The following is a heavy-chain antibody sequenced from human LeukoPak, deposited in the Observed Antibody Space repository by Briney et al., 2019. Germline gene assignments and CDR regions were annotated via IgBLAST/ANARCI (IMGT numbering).Heavy chain of an antibody. CDR1: GYTFTSYD. J-gene: IGHJ5*02. CDR2: MNLNSGNT. Sequence: ASVKVSCKASGYTFTSYDIKWVRQATGQGLEWMGWMNLNSGNTGYAQKFQGRVTITRNTSISTAYMELSSLRSEDTAVYYCATVIRCSGGSCYYNWFDPWGQGTLVTVSS. CDR3: ATVIRCSGGSCYYNWFDP. V-gene: IGHV1-8*03. D-gene: IGHD2-15*01.